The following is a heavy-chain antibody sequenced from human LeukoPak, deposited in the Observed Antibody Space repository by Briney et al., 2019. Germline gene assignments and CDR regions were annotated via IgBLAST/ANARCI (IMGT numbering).Heavy chain of an antibody. CDR2: IYYSGST. V-gene: IGHV4-59*01. Sequence: PSETLSLTCTVSGGSISSYCWSWIRQPPGKGLEWIGYIYYSGSTNYNPSLKSRVTISVDTSKNQFSLKLSSVTAADTAVYYCARARGVTIFSYYYYMDVWGKGTTVTVSS. CDR3: ARARGVTIFSYYYYMDV. D-gene: IGHD4-17*01. J-gene: IGHJ6*03. CDR1: GGSISSYC.